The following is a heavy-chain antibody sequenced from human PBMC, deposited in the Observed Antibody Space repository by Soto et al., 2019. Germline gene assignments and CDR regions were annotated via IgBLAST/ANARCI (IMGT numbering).Heavy chain of an antibody. J-gene: IGHJ5*01. CDR1: GGTFGNLG. Sequence: QMQLVQSGAEVKKPGSSVKISCKASGGTFGNLGISWLRQAPGQGLEWMGGTIPIFDTPHYAEKFRDRVTITADATTTAYLELTSLTSADTATYYCARDREDGSGTKYAWCDSWGQGTLVTVSS. CDR2: TIPIFDTP. D-gene: IGHD3-10*01. V-gene: IGHV1-69*01. CDR3: ARDREDGSGTKYAWCDS.